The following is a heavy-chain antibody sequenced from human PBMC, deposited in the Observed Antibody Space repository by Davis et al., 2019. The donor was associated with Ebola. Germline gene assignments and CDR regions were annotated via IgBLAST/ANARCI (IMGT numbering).Heavy chain of an antibody. CDR2: IGTGAYT. CDR1: GFTFSSHE. CDR3: ARGDSETDL. J-gene: IGHJ4*02. Sequence: PGGSLRLSCAASGFTFSSHEMNWVRQAPGKGLEWVAYIGTGAYTDYADSVEGRFTISRDNSKNSLFLQMSSLRAEETAVYYCARGDSETDLWGQGTLVTVSS. V-gene: IGHV3-48*03. D-gene: IGHD3/OR15-3a*01.